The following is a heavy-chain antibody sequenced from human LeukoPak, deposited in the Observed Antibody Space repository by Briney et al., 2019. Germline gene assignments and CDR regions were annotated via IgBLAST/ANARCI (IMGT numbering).Heavy chain of an antibody. CDR3: AKDIGPGIAAAGSYFQH. V-gene: IGHV3-21*01. CDR2: ISSSSNYM. Sequence: GGSLRLSCAASGFTFSTYSMSWVRQAPGKGLEWVSSISSSSNYMYYADSVKGRFTISRDNAKNSLYLQMNSLRAEDTAVYYCAKDIGPGIAAAGSYFQHWGQGTLVTVSS. D-gene: IGHD6-13*01. J-gene: IGHJ1*01. CDR1: GFTFSTYS.